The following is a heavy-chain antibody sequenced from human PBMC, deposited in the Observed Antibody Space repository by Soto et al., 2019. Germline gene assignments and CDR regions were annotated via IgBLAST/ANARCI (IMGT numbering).Heavy chain of an antibody. Sequence: QVQLVESGGGVVQPGRSLRLSCAASGFTFSSYGMHWVRQAPGKGLEWVAGISYDGSNKDYAESVKGRFTISRDNSKNALYQQMNSLRAEDRAVYYCANRANGMGTELSDYWGQGTLVTLSS. CDR3: ANRANGMGTELSDY. CDR2: ISYDGSNK. D-gene: IGHD3-16*02. CDR1: GFTFSSYG. J-gene: IGHJ4*02. V-gene: IGHV3-30*18.